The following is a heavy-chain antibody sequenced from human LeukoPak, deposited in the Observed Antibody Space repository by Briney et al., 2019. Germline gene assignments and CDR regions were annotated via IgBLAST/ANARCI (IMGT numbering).Heavy chain of an antibody. J-gene: IGHJ6*03. Sequence: PSETLSLTCAVYGGSFSGYYWSRIRQPPGKGLEWIGEINHSGSTNYNPSLKSRVTISVDTSKNQFSLKLSSVTAADTAVYYCARSVETNPDYYYMDVWGKGTTVTISS. CDR1: GGSFSGYY. D-gene: IGHD1-14*01. V-gene: IGHV4-34*01. CDR3: ARSVETNPDYYYMDV. CDR2: INHSGST.